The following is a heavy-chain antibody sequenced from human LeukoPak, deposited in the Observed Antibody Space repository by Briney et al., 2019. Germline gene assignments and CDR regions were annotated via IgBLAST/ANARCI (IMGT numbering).Heavy chain of an antibody. CDR1: GGSFSSYF. Sequence: SETLSLTCTVSGGSFSSYFWSWIRQPPGKGLEWIGYIYYSGSTHYNSSLKSRVTISLDTPRNQFSLKLSSVTAADTAVYYCARQLGDRLLFDYWGQGTLVTVSS. CDR2: IYYSGST. D-gene: IGHD2-21*01. V-gene: IGHV4-59*01. CDR3: ARQLGDRLLFDY. J-gene: IGHJ4*02.